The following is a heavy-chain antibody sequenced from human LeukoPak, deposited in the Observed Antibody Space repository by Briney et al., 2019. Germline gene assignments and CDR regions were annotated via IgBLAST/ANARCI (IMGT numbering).Heavy chain of an antibody. V-gene: IGHV3-30*04. J-gene: IGHJ4*02. Sequence: PGGSLRLSCAASGFTFSDYAMHWVRQAPGKGLEWVAVISYDGSNKYYADSVKGRFTISRDNAKNSLYLQMNSLRVEDTAVYYCAKVAKYYYGSETYYFFEHWGQGTPVTASS. D-gene: IGHD3-10*01. CDR2: ISYDGSNK. CDR1: GFTFSDYA. CDR3: AKVAKYYYGSETYYFFEH.